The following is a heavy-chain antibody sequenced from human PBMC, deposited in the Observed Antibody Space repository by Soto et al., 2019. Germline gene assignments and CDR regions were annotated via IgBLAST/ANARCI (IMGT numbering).Heavy chain of an antibody. CDR3: ARDSYYCSGYSDPFYY. CDR2: ISSSSSYI. Sequence: EGSLRLSCAASGVTSRSYSMNWVRQAPGKGLEWVSSISSSSSYIYYADSVKGRFTISRDNAKNSLYLQMNSLRAEDTAVYYCARDSYYCSGYSDPFYYWGQGTLVTVSS. CDR1: GVTSRSYS. D-gene: IGHD3-22*01. J-gene: IGHJ4*02. V-gene: IGHV3-21*01.